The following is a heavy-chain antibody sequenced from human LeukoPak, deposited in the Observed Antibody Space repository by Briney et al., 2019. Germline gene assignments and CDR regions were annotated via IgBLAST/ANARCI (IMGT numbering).Heavy chain of an antibody. V-gene: IGHV4-38-2*02. D-gene: IGHD6-13*01. CDR2: IYHSGST. CDR1: GYSISSGYY. J-gene: IGHJ5*02. Sequence: SETLSLTCTVSGYSISSGYYWGWIRQPPGKGLEWIGTIYHSGSTYYNPSLKSRVTISVDTSKNQFSLKLSSVTAADTAVYYCARERIAPNWFDPWGQGTLVTVSS. CDR3: ARERIAPNWFDP.